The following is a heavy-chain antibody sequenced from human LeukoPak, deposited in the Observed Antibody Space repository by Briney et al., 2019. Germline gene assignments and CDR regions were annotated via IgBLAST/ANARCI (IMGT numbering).Heavy chain of an antibody. V-gene: IGHV4-59*01. CDR2: IYYSGST. CDR3: ARVGESFDYQPSLIDY. Sequence: PSETLSLTCTVSGGSISSYYWSWIRQPPGKGLEWIGYIYYSGSTNYNPSLKSRATISVDTSKNQFSLKLSSVTAADTAVYYCARVGESFDYQPSLIDYWGQGTLVTISS. J-gene: IGHJ4*02. CDR1: GGSISSYY. D-gene: IGHD2-2*01.